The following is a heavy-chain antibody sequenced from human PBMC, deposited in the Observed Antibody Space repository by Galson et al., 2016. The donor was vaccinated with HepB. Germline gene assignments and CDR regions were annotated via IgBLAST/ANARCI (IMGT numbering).Heavy chain of an antibody. J-gene: IGHJ4*02. Sequence: SLRLSCAASGFTFSWFGMHWVRQAPGKGLEWVAAISYDGVAVTSYDATNKYYADSVKGRFTISRDNSKNTLYLQMNSLRAEDTAVYYCAKVYNSGWYWGFFDYWGQGTLVTVSS. D-gene: IGHD6-19*01. V-gene: IGHV3-30*18. CDR3: AKVYNSGWYWGFFDY. CDR1: GFTFSWFG. CDR2: TSYDATNK.